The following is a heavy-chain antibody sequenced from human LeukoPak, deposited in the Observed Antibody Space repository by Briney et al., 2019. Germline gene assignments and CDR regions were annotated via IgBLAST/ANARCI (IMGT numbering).Heavy chain of an antibody. V-gene: IGHV3-23*01. J-gene: IGHJ3*02. CDR2: ISGSGGST. CDR1: GFTFSTYW. CDR3: AKLYDYVWGSYRYSDAFDI. D-gene: IGHD3-16*02. Sequence: GGSLRLSCAASGFTFSTYWMSWVRQAPGKGLEWVSAISGSGGSTYYADSVKGRFTISRDNSKNTLYLQMNSLRAEDTAVYYCAKLYDYVWGSYRYSDAFDIWGQGTMVTVSS.